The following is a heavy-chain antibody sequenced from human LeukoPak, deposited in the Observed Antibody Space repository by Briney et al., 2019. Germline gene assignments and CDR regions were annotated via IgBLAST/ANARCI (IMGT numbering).Heavy chain of an antibody. Sequence: GGSLRLSCAASGFTFSSYAMHWVRQAPGKGLEWVAVISYDGSNKYYADSVKGRFTISRDNSKNTLYLQMNSLRAEDTAVYYCAKVFLGYCSSTSCYFDYWGQGTLVTVSS. J-gene: IGHJ4*02. CDR3: AKVFLGYCSSTSCYFDY. D-gene: IGHD2-2*01. V-gene: IGHV3-30-3*01. CDR2: ISYDGSNK. CDR1: GFTFSSYA.